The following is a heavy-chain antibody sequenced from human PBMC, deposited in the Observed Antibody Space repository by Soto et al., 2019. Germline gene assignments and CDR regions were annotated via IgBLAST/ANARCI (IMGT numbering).Heavy chain of an antibody. CDR1: GYTFTSYG. CDR3: ARDRRTIPLEAAGHFDY. J-gene: IGHJ4*02. CDR2: ISAYNGNT. D-gene: IGHD6-13*01. Sequence: QVQLVQSGAEVKKPGASVKVSCKASGYTFTSYGITWVRQAPGQGLEWMGWISAYNGNTNYAQKLQGRVTMTTDTSTSTAYMELRSLRSADTAVNYCARDRRTIPLEAAGHFDYWGQGTLVTVSS. V-gene: IGHV1-18*01.